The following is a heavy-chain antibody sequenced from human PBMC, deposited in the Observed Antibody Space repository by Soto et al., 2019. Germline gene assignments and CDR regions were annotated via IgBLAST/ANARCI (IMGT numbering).Heavy chain of an antibody. V-gene: IGHV1-3*01. CDR1: GYTFTSYA. CDR2: INAGNGNT. Sequence: ASVKVSCKASGYTFTSYAMHWVRQAPGQRLEWMGWINAGNGNTKYSQKFQGRVTITRDTSASTAYMELSSLRSEDTAVYYCARGAYTLHYFYFMDVVGKGTTVTVSS. D-gene: IGHD4-4*01. CDR3: ARGAYTLHYFYFMDV. J-gene: IGHJ6*03.